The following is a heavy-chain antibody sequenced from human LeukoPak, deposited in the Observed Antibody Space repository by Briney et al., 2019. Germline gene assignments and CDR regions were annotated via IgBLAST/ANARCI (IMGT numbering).Heavy chain of an antibody. CDR3: ARIGSETYHDAFGI. V-gene: IGHV3-7*03. Sequence: QAGGSLRLSCAASGFTFSSYWMSWVRQAPGKGLEWVANIIQDGSQKYYVDSVKGRLSISRDNAKNSLYLQMNSLGAEDTAMYYCARIGSETYHDAFGIWGQGTMVTVFS. CDR2: IIQDGSQK. CDR1: GFTFSSYW. D-gene: IGHD3-10*01. J-gene: IGHJ3*02.